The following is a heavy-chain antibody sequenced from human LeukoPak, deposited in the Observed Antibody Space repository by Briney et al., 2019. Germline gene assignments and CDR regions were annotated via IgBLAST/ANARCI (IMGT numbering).Heavy chain of an antibody. CDR2: IYTGGST. CDR3: ARDKRGGSPYYFDS. V-gene: IGHV4-61*02. Sequence: PSQTLSLTCTVSGGSISSGSYYWSWIRQAAGKGVEWIGRIYTGGSTNYNPSLKSRVTISVDTSKNQFSLKLSSVTAADTAVYYCARDKRGGSPYYFDSWGQGTRVTVSS. D-gene: IGHD2-15*01. J-gene: IGHJ4*02. CDR1: GGSISSGSYY.